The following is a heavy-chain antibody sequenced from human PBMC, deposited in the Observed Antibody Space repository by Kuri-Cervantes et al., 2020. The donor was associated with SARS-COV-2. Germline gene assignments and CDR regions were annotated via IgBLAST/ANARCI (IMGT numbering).Heavy chain of an antibody. D-gene: IGHD1-26*01. CDR2: INHSGST. CDR3: ARGRRGSYYYYYYMDV. CDR1: GGSLSNYY. Sequence: SETLSLTCAVYGGSLSNYYWSWIRQPPGKGLEWIGEINHSGSTNYNPSLKSRVTISVDTSKNQFSLKLSSVTAADTAVYYCARGRRGSYYYYYYMDVWGKGTTVTVSS. J-gene: IGHJ6*03. V-gene: IGHV4-34*01.